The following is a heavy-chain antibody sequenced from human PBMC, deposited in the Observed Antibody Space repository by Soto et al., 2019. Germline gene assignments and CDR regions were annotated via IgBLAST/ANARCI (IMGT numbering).Heavy chain of an antibody. CDR1: GYTFTDYD. D-gene: IGHD4-4*01. J-gene: IGHJ5*02. Sequence: QGQLVQSGAEVKKPGASVKVSCKASGYTFTDYDISWVRQAPGQGLEWMGWISVDNGNTKYVESLQGRVTMTTDTSTSTAYMEVRCLRSDDTAVYYCARTSVSNYNWFDPWGQGTLVAVSS. V-gene: IGHV1-18*01. CDR2: ISVDNGNT. CDR3: ARTSVSNYNWFDP.